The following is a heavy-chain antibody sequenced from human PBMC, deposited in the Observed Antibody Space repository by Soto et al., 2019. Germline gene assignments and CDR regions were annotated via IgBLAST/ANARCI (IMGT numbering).Heavy chain of an antibody. J-gene: IGHJ6*02. D-gene: IGHD2-21*02. V-gene: IGHV4-30-4*08. CDR2: VDYSGSV. Sequence: WTWIRQPPGKGLEWIGYVDYSGSVLYNPSLKNRLNISVDTSKNQFSLRLTSVTAADTAVYFCAREDDGGDRDYYGLDVWGQGTTVTVSS. CDR3: AREDDGGDRDYYGLDV.